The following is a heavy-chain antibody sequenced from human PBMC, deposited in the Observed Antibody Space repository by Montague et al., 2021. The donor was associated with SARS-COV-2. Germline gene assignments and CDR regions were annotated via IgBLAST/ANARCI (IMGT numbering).Heavy chain of an antibody. CDR3: ARHQDLFSTEGVIGFDI. D-gene: IGHD2-21*01. V-gene: IGHV4-59*08. Sequence: SETLSLTCLVSGDSVDSFSWSWIRQFPGKGLEWIGSISDSGTTHINPALKSRAAISTDRSKNEISLRMTSVTAADTAVYSCARHQDLFSTEGVIGFDIWGPGTMVIVSS. CDR2: ISDSGTT. CDR1: GDSVDSFS. J-gene: IGHJ3*02.